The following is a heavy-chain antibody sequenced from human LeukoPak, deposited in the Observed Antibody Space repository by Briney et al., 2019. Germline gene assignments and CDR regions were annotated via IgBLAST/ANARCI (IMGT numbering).Heavy chain of an antibody. J-gene: IGHJ3*02. CDR2: INHSGST. CDR3: ARGFRPVFRVSYSSKTQDDAFDI. V-gene: IGHV4-39*07. CDR1: GGSISSSSYY. D-gene: IGHD6-13*01. Sequence: SETLSLTCTVSGGSISSSSYYWGWIRQPPGKGLEWIGEINHSGSTNYNPSLKSRVTMSVDTSKNQFSLKLSSVTAADTAVYYCARGFRPVFRVSYSSKTQDDAFDIWGQGTMVTASS.